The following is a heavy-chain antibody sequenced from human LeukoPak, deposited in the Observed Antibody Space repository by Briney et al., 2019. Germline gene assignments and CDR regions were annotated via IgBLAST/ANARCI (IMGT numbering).Heavy chain of an antibody. J-gene: IGHJ5*02. CDR3: AISRSVENSPRIFDP. Sequence: SQTPSLTCAISGDXVSSNSAVWNWIRQSPSRGLEWLGRTYYRSKWYNDYAVSVKSRITITPDTSKNQFSLQLNSVTPEDTAVYYCAISRSVENSPRIFDPWGQGTLVTVSS. V-gene: IGHV6-1*01. CDR1: GDXVSSNSAV. CDR2: TYYRSKWYN. D-gene: IGHD2-15*01.